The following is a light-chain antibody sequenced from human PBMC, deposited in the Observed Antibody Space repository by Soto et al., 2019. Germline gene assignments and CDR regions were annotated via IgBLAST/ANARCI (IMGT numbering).Light chain of an antibody. CDR3: KQYHSYPFT. V-gene: IGKV1-5*03. CDR1: QSITNW. Sequence: DIQMTQSPSTLSASVGDRLSITCRASQSITNWLAWYQQKPGKAPKLLIYKASSLQSEVPSRFSGSASGPEFTLTTSSLQPDDFATYYCKQYHSYPFTFGPGTKVDIK. J-gene: IGKJ3*01. CDR2: KAS.